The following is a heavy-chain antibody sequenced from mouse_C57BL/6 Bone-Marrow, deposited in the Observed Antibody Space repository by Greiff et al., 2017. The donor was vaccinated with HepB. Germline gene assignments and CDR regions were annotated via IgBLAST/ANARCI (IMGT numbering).Heavy chain of an antibody. CDR1: GFSFNTYA. D-gene: IGHD1-1*01. CDR2: IRSKSNNYAT. V-gene: IGHV10-1*01. CDR3: VRRGYYGSSYYAMDY. J-gene: IGHJ4*01. Sequence: GGVLVQPKGSLKLSCAASGFSFNTYAMNWVRQAPGKGLEWVARIRSKSNNYATYYADSVKDRFTISRDDSESMLYLQMNNLKTEDTAMYYCVRRGYYGSSYYAMDYWGQGTSVTVSS.